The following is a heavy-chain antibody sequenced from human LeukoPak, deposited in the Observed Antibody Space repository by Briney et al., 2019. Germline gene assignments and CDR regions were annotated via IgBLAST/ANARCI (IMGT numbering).Heavy chain of an antibody. D-gene: IGHD6-19*01. J-gene: IGHJ4*02. CDR2: IDPNSGGT. Sequence: ASVKVSCKASGYTFTGYYMHWVRQAPGQGLEWMGWIDPNSGGTDYAQKFQGRVTMTRDTSISTAYMELSRLRSDDTAVYYCARVGAVAPRPFDYWGQGTLVTVSS. CDR3: ARVGAVAPRPFDY. V-gene: IGHV1-2*02. CDR1: GYTFTGYY.